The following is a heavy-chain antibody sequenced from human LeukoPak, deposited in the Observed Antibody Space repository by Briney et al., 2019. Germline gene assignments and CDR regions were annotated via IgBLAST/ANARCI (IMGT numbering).Heavy chain of an antibody. Sequence: SETLSLTCAVSGASISSNNWWWSWVRQPPGKGLEWIGEIYHSGSTNYNPSLKSRVTMSVDKSKNQFSLKLSSVTAADTAVYYCARDIHYYDSSGLDAFDIWGQGTMVTVSS. CDR1: GASISSNNW. D-gene: IGHD3-22*01. J-gene: IGHJ3*02. CDR3: ARDIHYYDSSGLDAFDI. CDR2: IYHSGST. V-gene: IGHV4-4*02.